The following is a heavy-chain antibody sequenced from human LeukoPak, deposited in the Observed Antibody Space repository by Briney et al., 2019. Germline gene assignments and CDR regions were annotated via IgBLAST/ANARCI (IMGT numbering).Heavy chain of an antibody. V-gene: IGHV4-34*01. J-gene: IGHJ5*02. D-gene: IGHD6-13*01. Sequence: SETLSLTCAVYGGSFSGYYWSWIRQPPGKGLEWIGEINHSGSTNYNPSLKSRVTISVDTSKNQFSLKLSSVTAADTAVYYYASRGRGFLAAAGRGNWFDPWGQGTLVTVSS. CDR3: ASRGRGFLAAAGRGNWFDP. CDR1: GGSFSGYY. CDR2: INHSGST.